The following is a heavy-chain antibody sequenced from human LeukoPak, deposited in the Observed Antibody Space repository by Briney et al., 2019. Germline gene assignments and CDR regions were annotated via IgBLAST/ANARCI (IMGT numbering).Heavy chain of an antibody. V-gene: IGHV3-7*01. D-gene: IGHD3-3*01. CDR3: ARGVPYDSWSGPHYSDY. CDR1: RFTLSTYW. J-gene: IGHJ4*02. CDR2: IKQDGSQE. Sequence: QPGGSLRLSCAASRFTLSTYWMSWVRQAPGKGLEWVAHIKQDGSQEYYVDSVKGRSTISRDSAKNSLYLQMNSLRAEDTAVYYCARGVPYDSWSGPHYSDYWGQGTLVTVSS.